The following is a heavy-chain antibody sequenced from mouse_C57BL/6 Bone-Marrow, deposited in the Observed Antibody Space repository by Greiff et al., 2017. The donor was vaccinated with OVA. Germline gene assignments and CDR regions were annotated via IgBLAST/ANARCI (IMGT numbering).Heavy chain of an antibody. CDR2: IYPGSGST. CDR3: AREGTGSFYAMDY. V-gene: IGHV1-55*01. J-gene: IGHJ4*01. CDR1: GYTFTSYW. D-gene: IGHD3-1*01. Sequence: VQLKQPGAELVKPGASVKMSCKASGYTFTSYWITWVKQRPGQGLEWIGDIYPGSGSTNYNEKFKSKATLTVDTSSSTAYMQLSSLTSEDSAVYYCAREGTGSFYAMDYWGQGTSVTVSS.